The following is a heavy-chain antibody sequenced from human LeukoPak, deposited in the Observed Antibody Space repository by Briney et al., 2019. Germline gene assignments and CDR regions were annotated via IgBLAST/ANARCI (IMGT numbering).Heavy chain of an antibody. J-gene: IGHJ4*02. CDR3: AKDPREDCSGGSCYYFDW. D-gene: IGHD2-15*01. Sequence: PGGSLRLSCAASGFIFSNHAMSWVRQAPGKGLEWVSAISGSGDSGYYADSVNGRFTISRDNSKNTLYLQMSSLRAEDTAIYHCAKDPREDCSGGSCYYFDWWGQGSLVTVSS. CDR1: GFIFSNHA. V-gene: IGHV3-23*01. CDR2: ISGSGDSG.